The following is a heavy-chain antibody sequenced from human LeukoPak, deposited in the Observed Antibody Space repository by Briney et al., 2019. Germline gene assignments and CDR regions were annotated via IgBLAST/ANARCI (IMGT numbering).Heavy chain of an antibody. CDR3: ASARGSGSYYNKGGDY. CDR2: ISSSSSYI. CDR1: GFTFSSYS. D-gene: IGHD3-10*01. J-gene: IGHJ4*02. V-gene: IGHV3-21*01. Sequence: GGSLRLSCAASGFTFSSYSMNWVRQAPGKGLEWVSSISSSSSYIYYADSVKGRFTISRDNAKNSLYLQMNRLRAEDTAVYYCASARGSGSYYNKGGDYWGQGTLVTVSS.